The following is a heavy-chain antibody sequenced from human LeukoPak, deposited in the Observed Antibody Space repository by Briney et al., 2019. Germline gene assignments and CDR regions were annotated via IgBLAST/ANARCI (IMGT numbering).Heavy chain of an antibody. D-gene: IGHD5-18*01. CDR1: GGTFSSYA. Sequence: SVKVSCKASGGTFSSYAISWVRQAPGQGLEWMGRIIPIFGTANYAQKFQGRATITTDESTSTAYMELSSLRSEDTAVYYCARDRSRGYSYGYCFDYWGQGTLVTVSS. J-gene: IGHJ4*02. CDR2: IIPIFGTA. V-gene: IGHV1-69*05. CDR3: ARDRSRGYSYGYCFDY.